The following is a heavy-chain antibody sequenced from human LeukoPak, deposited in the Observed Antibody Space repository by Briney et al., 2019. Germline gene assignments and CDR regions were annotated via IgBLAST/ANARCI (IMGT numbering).Heavy chain of an antibody. CDR2: IIPIFGTS. Sequence: ASVKVSCKATGGTFNSYGVSWVRQAPGQGLEWMGGIIPIFGTSTYAQKFQGRVTITADESTSTAYMELGSLRSEDTAVYYCARSNYYGSGTPDYYYGMDVWGIGTTVTVSS. V-gene: IGHV1-69*01. CDR1: GGTFNSYG. D-gene: IGHD3-10*01. J-gene: IGHJ6*04. CDR3: ARSNYYGSGTPDYYYGMDV.